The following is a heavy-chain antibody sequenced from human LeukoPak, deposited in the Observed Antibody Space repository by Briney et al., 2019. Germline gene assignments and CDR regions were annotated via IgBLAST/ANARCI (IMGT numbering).Heavy chain of an antibody. J-gene: IGHJ4*02. Sequence: GASVKVSCKASGYTFTSYAMNRVRQAPGQGLEWMGWFNTNTGNPAYAQGFTGRFVFSLDTSVSTAYLQINSLKAEDTAVYYCAKQGPGSCGSTSCYGFDYWGQGAPVTVSS. V-gene: IGHV7-4-1*02. CDR1: GYTFTSYA. D-gene: IGHD2-2*01. CDR3: AKQGPGSCGSTSCYGFDY. CDR2: FNTNTGNP.